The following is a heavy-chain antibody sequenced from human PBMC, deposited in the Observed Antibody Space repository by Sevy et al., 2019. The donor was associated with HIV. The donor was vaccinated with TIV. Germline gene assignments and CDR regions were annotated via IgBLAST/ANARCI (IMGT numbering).Heavy chain of an antibody. J-gene: IGHJ4*02. CDR1: GFSFSRYA. D-gene: IGHD3-16*01. CDR3: ARDGGGDYFDY. V-gene: IGHV3-30*04. Sequence: GGSLRLSCAASGFSFSRYAMHWIRQAPGKGLESVAVISYDKVNTYHSDSVKGRFTISRDNSKNTLYLQMNSLRPEDTAVYYCARDGGGDYFDYWGQGTVVTVSS. CDR2: ISYDKVNT.